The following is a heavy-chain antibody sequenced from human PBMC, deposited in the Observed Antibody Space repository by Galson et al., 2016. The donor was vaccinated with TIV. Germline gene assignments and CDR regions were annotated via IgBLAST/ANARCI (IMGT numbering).Heavy chain of an antibody. CDR1: GYTFTSYY. CDR2: INPTDGST. V-gene: IGHV1-46*01. D-gene: IGHD1-14*01. Sequence: SVKVSCKASGYTFTSYYIHWVRQAPGQGFEWMGIINPTDGSTSYLQQLQGRLIMTSDTSTTTVYMELSSLRFEDTAVYHCARERPELGSFDPWGQGTLVTVSS. CDR3: ARERPELGSFDP. J-gene: IGHJ5*02.